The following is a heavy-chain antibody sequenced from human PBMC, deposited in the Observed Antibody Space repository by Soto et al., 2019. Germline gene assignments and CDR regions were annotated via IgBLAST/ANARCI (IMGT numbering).Heavy chain of an antibody. CDR2: INPTGGRA. D-gene: IGHD2-2*01. Sequence: QVQLVQSGAEVKKPGASVKVSCKTSGYHFTRYYIHWVRQAPGKGLEWMGIINPTGGRATYAQKFQGRVSMTSDTSTTTVYMELTGLKSEDTAVYFCSRDRCSSTSCYPDYWGQGTLVTVSS. J-gene: IGHJ4*02. CDR1: GYHFTRYY. CDR3: SRDRCSSTSCYPDY. V-gene: IGHV1-46*03.